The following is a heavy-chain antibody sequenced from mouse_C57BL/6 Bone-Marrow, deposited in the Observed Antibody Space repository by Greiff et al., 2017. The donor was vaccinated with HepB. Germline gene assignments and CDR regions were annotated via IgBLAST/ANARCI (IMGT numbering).Heavy chain of an antibody. D-gene: IGHD4-1*01. CDR2: ISSGSSTI. Sequence: EVMLVESGGGLVKPGGSLKLSCAASGFTFSDYGMHWVRRAPEKGLEWVAYISSGSSTIYYADTVKGRFTISRDNAKNTLFLQMTSLRSEDTAMYYCAALTGDAYWGQGTLVTVSA. V-gene: IGHV5-17*01. CDR1: GFTFSDYG. CDR3: AALTGDAY. J-gene: IGHJ3*01.